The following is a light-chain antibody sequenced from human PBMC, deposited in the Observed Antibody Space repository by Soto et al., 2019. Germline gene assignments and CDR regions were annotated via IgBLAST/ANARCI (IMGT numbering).Light chain of an antibody. CDR3: QQYDGSPIT. J-gene: IGKJ4*01. CDR2: AAS. Sequence: EIVLTQSPGTLSLSPGERATLSCRASQSVSSTYLAWYQQKPGQAPRLLIYAASSRAPGIPDRFSGSGSGTDFTLTISRLGPEDFAVYFCQQYDGSPITFGGGTKVEIK. V-gene: IGKV3-20*01. CDR1: QSVSSTY.